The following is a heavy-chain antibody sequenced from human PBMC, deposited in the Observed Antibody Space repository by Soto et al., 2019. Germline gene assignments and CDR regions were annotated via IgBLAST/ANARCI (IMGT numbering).Heavy chain of an antibody. CDR1: GFTFSSYG. CDR3: AREAPWSPGTYDY. J-gene: IGHJ4*02. CDR2: IWYDGSNK. Sequence: PGGSLRLSCAASGFTFSSYGMHWVRQAPGKGLEWVAVIWYDGSNKYYADSVKGRFTISRDNSKNTLYLQMNSLRAEDTAVYYCAREAPWSPGTYDYWGQGTLVTVSS. D-gene: IGHD1-26*01. V-gene: IGHV3-33*01.